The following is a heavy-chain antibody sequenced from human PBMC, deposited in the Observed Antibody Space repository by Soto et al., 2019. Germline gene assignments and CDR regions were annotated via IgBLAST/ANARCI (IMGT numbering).Heavy chain of an antibody. J-gene: IGHJ6*02. V-gene: IGHV3-7*03. D-gene: IGHD4-17*01. Sequence: AGGSLRLSCAASGFSFSTYWMYWVRQAPGKGLEWVANTDTDGSRKNYVDSVKGRFIISRDNAKNSLFLQMNSLRADDTAVYYCGRVPLDGFYANGMDVWGQGTTVTVSS. CDR2: TDTDGSRK. CDR1: GFSFSTYW. CDR3: GRVPLDGFYANGMDV.